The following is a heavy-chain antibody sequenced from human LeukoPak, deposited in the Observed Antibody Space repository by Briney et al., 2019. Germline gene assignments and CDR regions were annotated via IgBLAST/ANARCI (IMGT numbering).Heavy chain of an antibody. V-gene: IGHV4-4*07. Sequence: SETLSLTCTVSGGSMSDYYWSWIRQPAGKGLEWIGRFYSSGSTNYNPSLKSRVTISVDTSKNQFSLKLSSVTAADTAVYYCARGDDSSGYYPFYFDYWGQGTLVTVSS. CDR2: FYSSGST. CDR3: ARGDDSSGYYPFYFDY. CDR1: GGSMSDYY. J-gene: IGHJ4*02. D-gene: IGHD3-22*01.